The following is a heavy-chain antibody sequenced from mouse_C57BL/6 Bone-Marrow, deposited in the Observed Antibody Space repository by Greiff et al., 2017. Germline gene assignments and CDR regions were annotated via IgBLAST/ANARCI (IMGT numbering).Heavy chain of an antibody. CDR2: IHPNSGST. CDR1: GYTFTSYW. D-gene: IGHD2-5*01. Sequence: VQLQQPGAELVKPGASVKLSCKASGYTFTSYWMHWVKQRPGQGLEWIGMIHPNSGSTNYNEKFKSKATLTVDKSSSTVYMQLSSLTSEDSAFDYCACGDYSTLAYWGQGTLVTVSA. V-gene: IGHV1-64*01. CDR3: ACGDYSTLAY. J-gene: IGHJ3*01.